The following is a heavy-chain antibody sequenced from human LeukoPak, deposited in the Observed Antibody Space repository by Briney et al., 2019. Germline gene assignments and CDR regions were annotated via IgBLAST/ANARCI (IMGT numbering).Heavy chain of an antibody. J-gene: IGHJ4*02. CDR2: ISSSSSYI. CDR1: GFTFSSYS. D-gene: IGHD3-22*01. V-gene: IGHV3-21*01. Sequence: PGGSLRLSCAASGFTFSSYSMNWVRQAPGKGLEWVSSISSSSSYIYYTDSVKGRFTISRDNAKNSLFLQMNSLRAEDVAVYYCARGGHNYYDSSGYQYYFDYWGQGTLVTVSS. CDR3: ARGGHNYYDSSGYQYYFDY.